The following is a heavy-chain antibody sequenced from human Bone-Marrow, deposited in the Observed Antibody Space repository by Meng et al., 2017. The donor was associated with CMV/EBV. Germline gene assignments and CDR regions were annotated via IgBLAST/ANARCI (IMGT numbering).Heavy chain of an antibody. CDR1: GFTFSSYW. V-gene: IGHV3-7*03. Sequence: GESLKISCAASGFTFSSYWMSWVRQAPGKGLEWVANIKQDGSEKYCVDSVKGRFTISRDNSKNTLYLQMNSLKTEDTAVYYCTTLGRLWGQGTLVTVSS. CDR2: IKQDGSEK. CDR3: TTLGRL. J-gene: IGHJ4*02. D-gene: IGHD1-1*01.